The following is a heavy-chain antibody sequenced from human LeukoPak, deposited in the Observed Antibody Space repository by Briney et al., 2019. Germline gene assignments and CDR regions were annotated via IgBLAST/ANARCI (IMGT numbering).Heavy chain of an antibody. CDR3: ARVGGGYHGSGNSQYNWFDP. J-gene: IGHJ5*02. CDR2: IYSSGST. V-gene: IGHV4-39*07. D-gene: IGHD3-10*01. Sequence: PSETLSLTCAVSGASISGSGYYWGWIRQPPGKGLEWIGNIYSSGSTYYNASLQSRVTISIDTSKNQFSLRLNSVTAADTAVYYCARVGGGYHGSGNSQYNWFDPWGQGTLVTVSS. CDR1: GASISGSGYY.